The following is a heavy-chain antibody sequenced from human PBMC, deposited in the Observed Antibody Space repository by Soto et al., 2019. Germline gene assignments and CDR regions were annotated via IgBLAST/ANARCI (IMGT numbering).Heavy chain of an antibody. CDR1: GGSYFY. CDR2: IDQSGSI. V-gene: IGHV4-34*01. CDR3: ARGALGGGDCYFDY. D-gene: IGHD2-21*02. J-gene: IGHJ4*02. Sequence: SETLSLTCAVYGGSYFYWTWIRQSPGKGLEWIGEIDQSGSINYNPSLKSRVTIAEDTSRMQFSLYLISLTAADTAVYYCARGALGGGDCYFDYWGQGTLVTVSS.